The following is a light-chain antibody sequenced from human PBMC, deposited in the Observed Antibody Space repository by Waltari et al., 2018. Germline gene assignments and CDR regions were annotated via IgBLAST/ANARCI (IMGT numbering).Light chain of an antibody. CDR1: QSISSW. CDR3: QQFNSYPWT. V-gene: IGKV1-5*03. J-gene: IGKJ1*01. CDR2: QAS. Sequence: DIQMTQSPSTLSASVGDRVTITCRASQSISSWLAWYQHKPGKAPKLLIYQASSLDTGVPSRFSGSGSGTEFTLNISSLQPDDFATYYCQQFNSYPWTFGQGTKVEIK.